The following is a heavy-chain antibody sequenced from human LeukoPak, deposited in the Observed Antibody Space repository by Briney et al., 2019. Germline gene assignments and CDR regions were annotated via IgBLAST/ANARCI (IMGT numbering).Heavy chain of an antibody. CDR1: GGTFSSYA. Sequence: ASVKVSCKASGGTFSSYAISWVRQAPGQGLEWMGAIIPVFGTANYAQKFQGRVTITADKSTSTAYMDKSSLRSEDTAVCYCAKDGSHGSVDYWGQGTLVTVSS. CDR2: IIPVFGTA. V-gene: IGHV1-69*06. CDR3: AKDGSHGSVDY. D-gene: IGHD6-25*01. J-gene: IGHJ4*02.